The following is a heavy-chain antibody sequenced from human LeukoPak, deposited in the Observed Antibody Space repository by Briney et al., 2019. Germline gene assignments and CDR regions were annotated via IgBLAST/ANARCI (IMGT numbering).Heavy chain of an antibody. CDR2: IYSGGST. J-gene: IGHJ4*02. D-gene: IGHD3-22*01. Sequence: GGSLRLSCAASGFTVSSNYMSWVRPAPGKGLEWVSVIYSGGSTYYADSVKGRFTISRHNSMNTLYLQMNSLRNEDTAVYYCARGHSGYFPYYWGQGTLVTVSS. CDR3: ARGHSGYFPYY. V-gene: IGHV3-53*04. CDR1: GFTVSSNY.